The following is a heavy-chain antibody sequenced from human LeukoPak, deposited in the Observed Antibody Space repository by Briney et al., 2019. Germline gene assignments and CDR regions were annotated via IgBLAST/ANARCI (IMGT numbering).Heavy chain of an antibody. D-gene: IGHD5-18*01. CDR1: GDSISTYY. J-gene: IGHJ4*02. CDR2: VYYTGST. V-gene: IGHV4-59*08. Sequence: SETLSLTCTVSGDSISTYYWSWIRQPPGKGLEWIGYVYYTGSTNYSPSLKSRVTISVDTSKSQFSLKLSSVTAADTAVYYCARVDTADFDYWGQGTLVTVSS. CDR3: ARVDTADFDY.